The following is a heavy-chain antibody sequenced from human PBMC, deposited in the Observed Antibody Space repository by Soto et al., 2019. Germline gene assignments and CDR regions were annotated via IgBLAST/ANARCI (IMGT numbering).Heavy chain of an antibody. D-gene: IGHD6-6*01. V-gene: IGHV3-23*01. CDR2: ISGSGGST. CDR1: GFTFSSYA. J-gene: IGHJ4*02. CDR3: AKAPLDNPSSSDFDY. Sequence: EVQLLESGGGLVQAGGSLRLSCAASGFTFSSYAMSWVRQAPGKGLEWVSAISGSGGSTYYADSVKGRFTISRDNSKNTLYLQMNSLRAEDTAVYYCAKAPLDNPSSSDFDYWGQGTLVTVSS.